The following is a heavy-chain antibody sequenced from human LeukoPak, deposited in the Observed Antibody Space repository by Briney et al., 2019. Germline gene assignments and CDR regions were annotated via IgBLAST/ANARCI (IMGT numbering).Heavy chain of an antibody. J-gene: IGHJ3*02. CDR1: GGSISSSSYY. V-gene: IGHV4-39*01. CDR2: IYYSGST. Sequence: PSETLSLTCTVSGGSISSSSYYWGWIRQPPGKGLEWIGSIYYSGSTYYNPSLKSRVTISVDTSKNQFSLKLSSVTAADTAVYYRAVPDILTGYYKAGAFDIWGQGTMVTVSS. CDR3: AVPDILTGYYKAGAFDI. D-gene: IGHD3-9*01.